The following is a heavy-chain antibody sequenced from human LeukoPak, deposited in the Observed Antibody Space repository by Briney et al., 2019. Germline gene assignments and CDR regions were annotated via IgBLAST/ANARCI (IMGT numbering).Heavy chain of an antibody. CDR1: GFTLNTYG. CDR2: IRDDGSNK. CDR3: AKDDGTYLVGH. J-gene: IGHJ4*02. Sequence: GGSLRLSCAASGFTLNTYGMHWVRQAPGKGLEWVAFIRDDGSNKYYADSVKGRVTISRDNSKNTLYLQMNSLRADDTAVYYCAKDDGTYLVGHWGQGTLVTVSS. V-gene: IGHV3-30*02. D-gene: IGHD1-26*01.